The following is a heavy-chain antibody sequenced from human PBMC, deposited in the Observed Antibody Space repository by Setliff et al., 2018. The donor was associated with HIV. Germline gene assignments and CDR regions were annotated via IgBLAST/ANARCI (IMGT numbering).Heavy chain of an antibody. D-gene: IGHD2-15*01. CDR3: AREGLWNCRGGTCNDGLDI. CDR1: GGSIGTYY. Sequence: SETLSLTCTVSGGSIGTYYWNWIRLPAGKGLEWIGRTYASGTNYNPSLKSRVTMSLDTSKRQFSLKLTSVTAADTAVYYCAREGLWNCRGGTCNDGLDIWGQGTLVTVS. CDR2: TYASGT. V-gene: IGHV4-4*07. J-gene: IGHJ4*01.